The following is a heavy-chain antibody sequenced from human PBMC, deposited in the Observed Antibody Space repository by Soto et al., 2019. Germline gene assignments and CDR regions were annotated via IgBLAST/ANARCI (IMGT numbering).Heavy chain of an antibody. V-gene: IGHV3-48*02. CDR2: ISSSSSTI. Sequence: GGSLRLSCAASGFTFSSYSMNWVRQAPGKGLEWVSCISSSSSTIYYADSVKGRFTISGDNAKNSLYLQMNSLRDEDTAVYYCAREYYDYVWGSYRPNYFDYWGQGTLVTVSS. CDR3: AREYYDYVWGSYRPNYFDY. D-gene: IGHD3-16*02. J-gene: IGHJ4*02. CDR1: GFTFSSYS.